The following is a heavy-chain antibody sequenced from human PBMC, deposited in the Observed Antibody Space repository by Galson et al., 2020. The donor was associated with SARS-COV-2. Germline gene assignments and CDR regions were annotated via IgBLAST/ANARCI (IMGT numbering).Heavy chain of an antibody. CDR2: IYETGSA. J-gene: IGHJ4*02. V-gene: IGHV4-59*01. CDR3: ARSYYDSSGPSFFFDS. CDR1: GDSIKTFY. Sequence: ETSETLSLTCTVSGDSIKTFYWSWIRQPPGRGLEWIGYIYETGSATYNPSLRRRVIISVDPSKTQFSLRLSSVTAADTAVYYCARSYYDSSGPSFFFDSWGQGTLVTVSS. D-gene: IGHD3-22*01.